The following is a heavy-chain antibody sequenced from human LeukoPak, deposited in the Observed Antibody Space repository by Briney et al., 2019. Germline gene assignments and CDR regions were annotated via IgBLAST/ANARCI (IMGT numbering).Heavy chain of an antibody. CDR3: ARGTYYDDAFDI. D-gene: IGHD3-22*01. CDR1: GFTFRSYG. CDR2: INWNGGST. J-gene: IGHJ3*02. Sequence: PGGSLRLSCAASGFTFRSYGMSWVRQAPGKGLEWVSGINWNGGSTGYADSVKGRFTISRDNAKNSLYLQMNSLRAEDTALYYCARGTYYDDAFDIWGQGTMVTASS. V-gene: IGHV3-20*04.